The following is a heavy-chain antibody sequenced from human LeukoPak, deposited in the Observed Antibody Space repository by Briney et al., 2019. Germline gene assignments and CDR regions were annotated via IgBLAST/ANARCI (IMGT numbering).Heavy chain of an antibody. J-gene: IGHJ4*02. CDR1: GFTFSSYE. V-gene: IGHV3-48*03. CDR3: ARVLAYCGGDCYSY. D-gene: IGHD2-21*02. Sequence: PGGSLRLSCAASGFTFSSYEMNWVRQAPGKGLEWVSYISSSGSTMYYADSVKGRFTISRDNSKNTLYLQMNSLRAEDTAVYYCARVLAYCGGDCYSYWGQGTLVTVSS. CDR2: ISSSGSTM.